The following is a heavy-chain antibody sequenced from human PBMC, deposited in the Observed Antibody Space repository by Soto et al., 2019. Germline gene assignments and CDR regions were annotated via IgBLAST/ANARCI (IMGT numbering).Heavy chain of an antibody. CDR1: GGTFSSYA. V-gene: IGHV1-69*13. CDR2: IIPIFGTA. D-gene: IGHD5-18*01. J-gene: IGHJ4*02. CDR3: ASGGYSYGPPLAPDY. Sequence: ASVKVSCKASGGTFSSYAISWVRQAPGQGLEWMGGIIPIFGTANYAQKFQGRVTITADESTSTAYMELSSLRSEDTAVYYCASGGYSYGPPLAPDYWGQGTLVTVSS.